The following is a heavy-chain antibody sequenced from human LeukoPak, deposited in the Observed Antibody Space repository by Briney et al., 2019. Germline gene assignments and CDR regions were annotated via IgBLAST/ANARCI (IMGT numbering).Heavy chain of an antibody. CDR3: ARGWYVLTFFDY. CDR2: INHSGST. CDR1: GGSFSGYY. J-gene: IGHJ4*02. Sequence: SETLSLTCAVYGGSFSGYYWSWIRQPPGKGLEWIGEINHSGSTNYNPSLKSRVTISVDTYKNQFSLKLSSMTAADTAVYYCARGWYVLTFFDYWGQGTLVTVSS. V-gene: IGHV4-34*01. D-gene: IGHD3-16*01.